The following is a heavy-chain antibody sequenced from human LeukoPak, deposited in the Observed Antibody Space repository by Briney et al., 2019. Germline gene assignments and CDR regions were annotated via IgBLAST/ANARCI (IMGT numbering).Heavy chain of an antibody. D-gene: IGHD2-2*01. CDR3: ARDVDIVVVPAADYYYYYMDV. Sequence: NPSETLSLTCTVSGGSISSYYWSWIRQPAGKGLEWIGRIYTSGSTNYNPSLKSRVTMSVDTSKNQFSLKLSSVTAADTAVYYCARDVDIVVVPAADYYYYYMDVWGKGTTVTVSS. J-gene: IGHJ6*03. V-gene: IGHV4-4*07. CDR2: IYTSGST. CDR1: GGSISSYY.